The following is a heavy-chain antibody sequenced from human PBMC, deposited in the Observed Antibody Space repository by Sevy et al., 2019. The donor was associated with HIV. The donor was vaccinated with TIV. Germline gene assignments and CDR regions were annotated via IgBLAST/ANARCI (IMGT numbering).Heavy chain of an antibody. CDR1: GFTFSTYP. J-gene: IGHJ5*02. D-gene: IGHD3-16*01. CDR2: ISYDGSSK. Sequence: GGSLRLSCAASGFTFSTYPMHWVRQSPGKGLEWVTVISYDGSSKYYADSVKGRFTISRDNSKNTVFLQMDSLRVDDTAVYYCARDSGYTINYSPGETWGQGALVTVSS. V-gene: IGHV3-30-3*01. CDR3: ARDSGYTINYSPGET.